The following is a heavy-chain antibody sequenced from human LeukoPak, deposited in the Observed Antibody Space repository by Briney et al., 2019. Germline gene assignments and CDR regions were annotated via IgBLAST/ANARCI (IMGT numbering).Heavy chain of an antibody. Sequence: GGSLRLSCAASGFTFSSYSMNWVRQAPGKGLEWVANIKQDGSEKYYVDSVKGRLTISRDNAKNSLYLQMNSLRAEDTAVYYCARDGTATIGDAFDIWGQGTMVTVSS. CDR1: GFTFSSYS. V-gene: IGHV3-7*01. J-gene: IGHJ3*02. CDR2: IKQDGSEK. D-gene: IGHD1-1*01. CDR3: ARDGTATIGDAFDI.